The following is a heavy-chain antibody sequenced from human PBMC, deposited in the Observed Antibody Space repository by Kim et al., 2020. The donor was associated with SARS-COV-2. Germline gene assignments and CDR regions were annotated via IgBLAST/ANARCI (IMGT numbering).Heavy chain of an antibody. Sequence: STHCRTTTNPSPKSRVTISVDTSKDQFSLELSSVTAADAAVYYSARGFDPWGQGTLVTVSS. J-gene: IGHJ5*02. V-gene: IGHV4-4*07. CDR3: ARGFDP. CDR2: STHCRT.